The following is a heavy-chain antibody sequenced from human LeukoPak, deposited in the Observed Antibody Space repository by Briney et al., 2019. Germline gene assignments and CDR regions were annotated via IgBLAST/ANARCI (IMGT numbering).Heavy chain of an antibody. CDR1: GDSITSTNYY. D-gene: IGHD3-10*01. Sequence: SETLSLTCNVSGDSITSTNYYWAWIRQTPGKGLEWIGHVFYSGSTHLNPSLNSRLHMYVDTSKTQYFLNLGSVTAADTAVYFCARLVRGPRGLPNYFDPWGQGTLVTVSS. CDR2: VFYSGST. J-gene: IGHJ5*02. CDR3: ARLVRGPRGLPNYFDP. V-gene: IGHV4-39*01.